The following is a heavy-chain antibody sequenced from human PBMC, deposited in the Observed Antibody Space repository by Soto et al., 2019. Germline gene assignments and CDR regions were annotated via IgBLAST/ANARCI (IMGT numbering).Heavy chain of an antibody. J-gene: IGHJ5*02. Sequence: GGSLRLSCAASGFTVSSNYMSWVRQAPGKGLEWVSVIYSGGSTYYADSVKGRFTISRDNSKNTLYLQMNSLRAEDTAVYYCARASGSSWLNWFDPWGQGTLVTVSS. CDR1: GFTVSSNY. CDR2: IYSGGST. D-gene: IGHD6-13*01. V-gene: IGHV3-53*01. CDR3: ARASGSSWLNWFDP.